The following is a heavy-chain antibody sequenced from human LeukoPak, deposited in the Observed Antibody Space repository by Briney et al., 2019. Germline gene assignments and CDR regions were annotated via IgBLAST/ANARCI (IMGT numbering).Heavy chain of an antibody. Sequence: SETLSLTCTVSGGSISSYYWSWIRQPPGKGLEWIGYIYYSGSTNYNPSLTSRVTISVDTSKNQFSLKLSSVTAADTAVYYCAREAVGYCSGGSCYHDYWGQGTLVTVSS. CDR2: IYYSGST. CDR1: GGSISSYY. D-gene: IGHD2-15*01. V-gene: IGHV4-59*01. CDR3: AREAVGYCSGGSCYHDY. J-gene: IGHJ4*02.